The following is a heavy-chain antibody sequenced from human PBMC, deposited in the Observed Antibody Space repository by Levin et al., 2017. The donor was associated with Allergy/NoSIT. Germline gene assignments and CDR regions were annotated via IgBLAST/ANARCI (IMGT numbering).Heavy chain of an antibody. V-gene: IGHV6-1*01. CDR2: TYYGSKWTN. CDR3: AREEGNYYGY. J-gene: IGHJ4*02. CDR1: GDSVSSTTAA. Sequence: SPTLSLPCAISGDSVSSTTAAWNWLRQSPSRGLEWLGRTYYGSKWTNNYAVSVKSRITINPDTSKNQFSLQLNSVTPEDSAVYYCAREEGNYYGYWGQGTLVTVSS. D-gene: IGHD3-10*01.